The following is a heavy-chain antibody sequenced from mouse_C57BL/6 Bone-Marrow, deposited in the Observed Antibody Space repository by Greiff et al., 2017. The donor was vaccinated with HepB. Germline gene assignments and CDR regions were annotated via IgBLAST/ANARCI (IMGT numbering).Heavy chain of an antibody. Sequence: QVQLKESGAELVKPGASVKLSCKASGYTFTSYWMHWVKQRPGQGLEWIGMIHPNSGSTNYNEKFKSKATLTVDKSSSTAYMQLSSLTSEDSAVYYCVILGFAYWGQGTLVTVSA. CDR3: VILGFAY. V-gene: IGHV1-64*01. D-gene: IGHD1-1*01. CDR2: IHPNSGST. CDR1: GYTFTSYW. J-gene: IGHJ3*01.